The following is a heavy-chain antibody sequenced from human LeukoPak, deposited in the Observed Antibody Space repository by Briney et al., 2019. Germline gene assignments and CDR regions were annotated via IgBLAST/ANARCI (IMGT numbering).Heavy chain of an antibody. D-gene: IGHD4-17*01. Sequence: PSETLSLTCAVSGGSISSSNWWSWVRQPPGKGLEWIGEIYHSGSTNYNPSLKSRVTISVDTSKNQFSLRLSSVTAADTAMYYCARVDYGDYSKDFDYWGQGILVTVSS. V-gene: IGHV4-4*02. CDR3: ARVDYGDYSKDFDY. CDR2: IYHSGST. J-gene: IGHJ4*02. CDR1: GGSISSSNW.